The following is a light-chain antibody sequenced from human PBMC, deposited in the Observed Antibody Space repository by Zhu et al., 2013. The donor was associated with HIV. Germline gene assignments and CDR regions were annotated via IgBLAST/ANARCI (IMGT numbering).Light chain of an antibody. CDR2: AAS. V-gene: IGKV1-27*01. J-gene: IGKJ1*01. CDR3: QRYSNVPWT. Sequence: DIQMTQSPSSLSASVGDRVTITCRASQGISNYLAWYQQKLGKVPKLLIYAASTLQSGVPSRFGGSGSGTEFTLTISSLQPEDVATYYCQRYSNVPWTFGQGTKVEI. CDR1: QGISNY.